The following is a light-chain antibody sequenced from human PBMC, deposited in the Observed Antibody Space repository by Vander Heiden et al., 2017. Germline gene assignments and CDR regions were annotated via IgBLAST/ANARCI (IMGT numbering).Light chain of an antibody. Sequence: QSVLTPPPPVSGAPGQRVTISCTGSSSNIGAGYDVHWYQQLPGTAPKLLSYGNSNRPSGVPDRFSGSKSGTSASLAITGLQAEDEADYYCQSYDSSLRVVFGGGTKLTVL. J-gene: IGLJ2*01. CDR1: SSNIGAGYD. CDR2: GNS. V-gene: IGLV1-40*01. CDR3: QSYDSSLRVV.